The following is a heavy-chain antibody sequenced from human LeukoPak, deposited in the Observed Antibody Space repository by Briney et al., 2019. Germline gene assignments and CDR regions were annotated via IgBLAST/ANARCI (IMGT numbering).Heavy chain of an antibody. D-gene: IGHD2-15*01. CDR3: AKGIVVVVAATSRSSGG. V-gene: IGHV3-30*02. CDR1: GFTFSSYG. CDR2: IRYDGSNK. J-gene: IGHJ4*02. Sequence: GGSLRLSCAASGFTFSSYGMHWVRQAPGKGLEWVAFIRYDGSNKYYADSVKGRFTISRDNSKNTLYLQMNSLRAEDTAVYYCAKGIVVVVAATSRSSGGWGQGTLVTVSS.